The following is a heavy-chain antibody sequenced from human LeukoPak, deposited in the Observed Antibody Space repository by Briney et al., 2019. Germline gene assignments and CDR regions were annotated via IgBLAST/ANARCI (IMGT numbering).Heavy chain of an antibody. CDR1: GGSISSGSYY. CDR2: VYISGST. D-gene: IGHD1-1*01. V-gene: IGHV4-61*02. J-gene: IGHJ3*02. Sequence: SETLSLTCTVSGGSISSGSYYWTWIRQPAGKGLEWIGRVYISGSTNYNPSLKSRVTISVDTSKNPFSLKLTPVTAADTAVYYCARGLEWGDGFDIWGQGTMVTVSP. CDR3: ARGLEWGDGFDI.